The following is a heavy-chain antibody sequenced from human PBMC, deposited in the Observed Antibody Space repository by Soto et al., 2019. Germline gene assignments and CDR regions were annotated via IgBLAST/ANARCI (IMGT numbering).Heavy chain of an antibody. CDR1: GFTFDDYA. Sequence: EVQLVESGGGLVQPGRSLRLSCAASGFTFDDYAMHWVRQAPGKGLEWVSGISWNSGSIGYADSVKGRFTISRDNAKNSLYLQMNSLRAEDTALYYCAKEASTVTEYYFDYWGQGTLVTVSS. CDR3: AKEASTVTEYYFDY. V-gene: IGHV3-9*01. J-gene: IGHJ4*02. CDR2: ISWNSGSI. D-gene: IGHD4-17*01.